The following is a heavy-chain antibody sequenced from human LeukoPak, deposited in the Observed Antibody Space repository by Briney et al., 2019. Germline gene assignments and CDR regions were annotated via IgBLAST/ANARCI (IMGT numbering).Heavy chain of an antibody. CDR2: ISYDGSNK. CDR3: ARALRVTTGFDY. D-gene: IGHD2-21*02. J-gene: IGHJ4*02. CDR1: GFTFNNFG. Sequence: GGSLRLSCEASGFTFNNFGMHWVRQAPGKGLEWVAVISYDGSNKYYADSVKGRFTISRDNSKNTLYLQMNSLRAEDTAVYYCARALRVTTGFDYWGQGTLVTVSS. V-gene: IGHV3-30*19.